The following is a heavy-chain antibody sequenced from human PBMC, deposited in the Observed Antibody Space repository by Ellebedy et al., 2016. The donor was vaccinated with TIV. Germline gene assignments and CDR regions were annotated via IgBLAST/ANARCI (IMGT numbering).Heavy chain of an antibody. CDR1: GYSISSGYY. Sequence: SETLSLXCTVSGYSISSGYYWGWIRQPPGKGLEWIGCIYHFGNTFYNPSLQSRLTISGDTSKNQFSLKLSSVTAADTAVYYCARHGPASSTWLNWFNPWGQGTLVTVSS. CDR3: ARHGPASSTWLNWFNP. V-gene: IGHV4-38-2*02. J-gene: IGHJ5*02. D-gene: IGHD6-13*01. CDR2: IYHFGNT.